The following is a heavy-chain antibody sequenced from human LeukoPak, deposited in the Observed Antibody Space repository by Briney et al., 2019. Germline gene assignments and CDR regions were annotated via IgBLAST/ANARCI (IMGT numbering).Heavy chain of an antibody. V-gene: IGHV4-59*01. J-gene: IGHJ4*02. D-gene: IGHD6-19*01. CDR1: GGSISSYY. Sequence: SETLTLTCTVSGGSISSYYWSWSRQPPGKGLEWIGYINYSGSTNYNPSLKSRVTISVDTSRNQFSLKLTSVTAADTAVYYCARATDSNGWLFDYWGQGTLVTVSS. CDR2: INYSGST. CDR3: ARATDSNGWLFDY.